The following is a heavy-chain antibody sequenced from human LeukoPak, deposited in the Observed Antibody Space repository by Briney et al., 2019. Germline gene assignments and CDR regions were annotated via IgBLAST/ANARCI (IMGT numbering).Heavy chain of an antibody. V-gene: IGHV3-30*04. D-gene: IGHD2-15*01. CDR1: GFTFSSYA. Sequence: GGSLRLSCAASGFTFSSYAMDWVRQAPGKGLEWVAVISYDGSNKYCADSVKGRFTISRDNSKNTLYLQMNSLRAEDTAVYYCARDANSIVVVVELPDYWGQGTLVTVSS. J-gene: IGHJ4*02. CDR2: ISYDGSNK. CDR3: ARDANSIVVVVELPDY.